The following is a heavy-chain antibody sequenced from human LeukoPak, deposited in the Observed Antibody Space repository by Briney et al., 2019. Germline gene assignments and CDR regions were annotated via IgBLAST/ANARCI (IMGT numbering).Heavy chain of an antibody. CDR2: ISGSGGST. CDR3: AKDHNFDY. V-gene: IGHV3-23*01. CDR1: GFTFSSYT. Sequence: PGGSLRLSCAASGFTFSSYTMSRVRQAPGQGLEWVSAISGSGGSTYYADSVKGRFTISRDNSKNTLYLQMNSLRAEDEAVYYCAKDHNFDYWGQGTLVTVSS. J-gene: IGHJ4*02.